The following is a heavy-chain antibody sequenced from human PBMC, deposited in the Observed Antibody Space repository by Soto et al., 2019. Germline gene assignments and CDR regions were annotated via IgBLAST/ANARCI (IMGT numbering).Heavy chain of an antibody. Sequence: QVQLVESGGGLVKPGGSLRLSCAASGFTFSDYYMSWIRQAPGKGLEWVAYISSSCSTIYYADSVQGRFTISRDNAKNSLYLQMNSLRAEDTAVYYCERANEYYDFWRGYRSYYFDYWGQGTLVTVSS. D-gene: IGHD3-3*01. CDR3: ERANEYYDFWRGYRSYYFDY. J-gene: IGHJ4*02. CDR2: ISSSCSTI. CDR1: GFTFSDYY. V-gene: IGHV3-11*01.